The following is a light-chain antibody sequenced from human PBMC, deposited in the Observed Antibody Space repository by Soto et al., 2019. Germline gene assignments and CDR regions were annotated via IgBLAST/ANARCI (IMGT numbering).Light chain of an antibody. CDR1: QSVSSGY. Sequence: EIVLTQSPGTLSLSPGERVTLSCRASQSVSSGYLAWYQQEPGQAPRLLIFDASSRATGIPDRFSGSGSGTDFTLSISRLEPEDFAVYYCQQYGSSPRTFGQGTKVDIK. CDR3: QQYGSSPRT. J-gene: IGKJ1*01. CDR2: DAS. V-gene: IGKV3-20*01.